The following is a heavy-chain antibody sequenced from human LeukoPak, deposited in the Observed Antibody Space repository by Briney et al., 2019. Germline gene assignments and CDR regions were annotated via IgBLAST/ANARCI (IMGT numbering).Heavy chain of an antibody. CDR1: GGSISSSSYY. CDR2: IYYSGST. D-gene: IGHD2-2*01. CDR3: AVGNGPAAIPIPIDY. Sequence: PSETLSLTCTVSGGSISSSSYYWGWIRRPPGKGLEWIGSIYYSGSTYYNPSLKSRVTISVDTSKNQFSPKLSSVTAADTAVYYCAVGNGPAAIPIPIDYWGQGTLVTVSS. V-gene: IGHV4-39*01. J-gene: IGHJ4*02.